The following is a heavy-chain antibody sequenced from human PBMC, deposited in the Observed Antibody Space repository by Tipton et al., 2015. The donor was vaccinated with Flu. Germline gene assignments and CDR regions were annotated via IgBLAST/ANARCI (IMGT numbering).Heavy chain of an antibody. D-gene: IGHD3-3*01. CDR3: AKERTIFGVVGYFDY. Sequence: SLRLSCAASGFTFSSYAMTWVRQAPGKGLEWVSAISGSDGSIYYADSVKGRFTISRDNSKNTLYLQMSSLRAEDTAVYYCAKERTIFGVVGYFDYWGQGTLVTVSS. CDR2: ISGSDGSI. CDR1: GFTFSSYA. J-gene: IGHJ4*02. V-gene: IGHV3-23*01.